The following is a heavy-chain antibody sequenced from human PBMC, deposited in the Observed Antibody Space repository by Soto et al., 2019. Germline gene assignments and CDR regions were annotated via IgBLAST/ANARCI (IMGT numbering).Heavy chain of an antibody. Sequence: SETMSLTCAVSSYSISGGYYWGWIRQPPGKGLEWIASINRSGSTYYNPSLKSRVTISVDTSKNQFSLKLSSVTATDTAVYYCARCLYYYDSKAVYFDYWGQGTLVTVSS. D-gene: IGHD3-22*01. J-gene: IGHJ4*02. CDR1: SYSISGGYY. CDR2: INRSGST. CDR3: ARCLYYYDSKAVYFDY. V-gene: IGHV4-38-2*01.